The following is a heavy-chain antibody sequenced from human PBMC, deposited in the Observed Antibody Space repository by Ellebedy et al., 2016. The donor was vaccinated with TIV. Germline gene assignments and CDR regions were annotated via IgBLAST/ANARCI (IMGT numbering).Heavy chain of an antibody. Sequence: AASVKVSCKASGYTFTGYYIHWVRQAPGQGLEWMGRIDPNSGGTNYTQNFQGRVTMTRDTSISTAYLELSRLRSDDTAVYYCARDGVNWFDPWGQGTLVTVSS. CDR2: IDPNSGGT. V-gene: IGHV1-2*06. CDR3: ARDGVNWFDP. D-gene: IGHD3-3*01. CDR1: GYTFTGYY. J-gene: IGHJ5*02.